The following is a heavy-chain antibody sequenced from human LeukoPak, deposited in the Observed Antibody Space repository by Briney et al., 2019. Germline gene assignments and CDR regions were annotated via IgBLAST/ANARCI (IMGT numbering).Heavy chain of an antibody. V-gene: IGHV4-39*01. D-gene: IGHD4-17*01. Sequence: PSETLSLTCTVSSGSISSSSYYWGWIHQPPGKGLEWIGSSYYSGSTYYNPSLKSRVTISVDTSKNQFSLKLSSVTAADTAVYFCARLVTINTVTTARYWYFDLWGRGTLVTVSS. CDR2: SYYSGST. CDR1: SGSISSSSYY. CDR3: ARLVTINTVTTARYWYFDL. J-gene: IGHJ2*01.